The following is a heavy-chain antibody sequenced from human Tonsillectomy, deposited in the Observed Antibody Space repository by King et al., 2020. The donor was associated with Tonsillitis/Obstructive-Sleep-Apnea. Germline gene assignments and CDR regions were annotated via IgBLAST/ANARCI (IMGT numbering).Heavy chain of an antibody. V-gene: IGHV3-9*01. CDR1: GFTFDDYA. Sequence: ERQLVQSGGGLVQPGRSLRLSCASSGFTFDDYAMYWVRQAPGKGLEWVSGISWNSGSRGYADSVKGRFTISRDNAKNSLYLQMNSLRAEDTALYYCAKDLIIATAGTPGDAFDIWGQGTMVTVSS. J-gene: IGHJ3*02. CDR3: AKDLIIATAGTPGDAFDI. D-gene: IGHD6-13*01. CDR2: ISWNSGSR.